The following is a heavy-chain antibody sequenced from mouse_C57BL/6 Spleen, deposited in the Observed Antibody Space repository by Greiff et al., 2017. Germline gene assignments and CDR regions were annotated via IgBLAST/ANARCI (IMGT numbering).Heavy chain of an antibody. V-gene: IGHV1-82*01. Sequence: VQLQQSGPELVKPGASVKISCKASGYAFSSYWMNWVKQRPGKGLEWIGRIYPGDGDTYYNGKCKGKDTLTADNSSSTAYMQLSSLTSEDSAVYCSARDSSGPFAYWGQGTLVTVSA. CDR1: GYAFSSYW. J-gene: IGHJ3*01. CDR3: ARDSSGPFAY. CDR2: IYPGDGDT. D-gene: IGHD3-2*02.